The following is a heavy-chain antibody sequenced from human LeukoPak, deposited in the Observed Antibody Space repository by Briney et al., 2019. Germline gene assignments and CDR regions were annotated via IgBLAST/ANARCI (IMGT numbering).Heavy chain of an antibody. J-gene: IGHJ3*02. CDR1: GGSISSSSYY. D-gene: IGHD3-22*01. CDR3: ARSYYDSSGYPDAFDI. Sequence: SETLSLTCTVSGGSISSSSYYWGWIRQPPGKGLEWIGSIYYSGSTYYNPSLKSRVTISVDTSKNQFSLKLSSVTAADTAMYYCARSYYDSSGYPDAFDIWGQGTMVTVSS. V-gene: IGHV4-39*01. CDR2: IYYSGST.